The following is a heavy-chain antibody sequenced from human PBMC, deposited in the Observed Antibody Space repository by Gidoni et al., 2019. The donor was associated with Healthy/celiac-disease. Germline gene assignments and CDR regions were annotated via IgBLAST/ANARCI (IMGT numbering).Heavy chain of an antibody. Sequence: QVQLQESGPGLVKPSQTLSLTCTVSGGSISSGSYYWSWIRQPAGKGLEWIGRIYTSGSTNYNPSLKSRVTMSVDTSKTQFSLKLSSVTAADTAVYYCARDRIAVAGFDYWGQGTLVTVSS. CDR1: GGSISSGSYY. D-gene: IGHD6-19*01. V-gene: IGHV4-61*02. CDR3: ARDRIAVAGFDY. J-gene: IGHJ4*02. CDR2: IYTSGST.